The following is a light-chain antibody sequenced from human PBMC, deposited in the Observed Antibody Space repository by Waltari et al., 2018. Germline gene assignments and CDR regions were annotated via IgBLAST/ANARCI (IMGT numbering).Light chain of an antibody. CDR2: EVT. CDR1: TNDVGGYNF. Sequence: QSALTQPASVSGSPGQSITIFCTGTTNDVGGYNFVSWYQHHPGKAPKLIIYEVTKRPSGVSTRFSGSKSGNTASLTISGLQAEDEADYYCHSYTGSRTYVFGTWTKVTVL. V-gene: IGLV2-14*01. J-gene: IGLJ1*01. CDR3: HSYTGSRTYV.